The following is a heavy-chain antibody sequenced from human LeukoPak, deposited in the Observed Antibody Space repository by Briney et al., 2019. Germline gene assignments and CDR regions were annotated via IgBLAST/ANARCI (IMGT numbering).Heavy chain of an antibody. J-gene: IGHJ4*02. CDR2: IYSGGTT. Sequence: QPGGCLRLSCAASGFTVSSHYMSWVRQTPGKGLEWVSIIYSGGTTYYADSVKGRFTISRDNSNNTLYLQMNSLRADDTAVYYCVRAPPSGCGGDCYDYWGQGALVTVSS. CDR1: GFTVSSHY. V-gene: IGHV3-66*01. D-gene: IGHD2-21*01. CDR3: VRAPPSGCGGDCYDY.